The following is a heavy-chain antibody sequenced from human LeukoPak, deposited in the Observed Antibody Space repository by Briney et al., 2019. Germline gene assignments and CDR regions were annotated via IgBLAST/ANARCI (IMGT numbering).Heavy chain of an antibody. V-gene: IGHV3-21*01. Sequence: GGSLRLSCAASGLTFSSYSMNWVRQAPGKGLEWVSFISSTSRYIYYADSVKGRFTISRDNAKNSLYLQMNSLRAEDTAVYYCARAYGDYELDYWGLGTLVTVSS. CDR2: ISSTSRYI. CDR3: ARAYGDYELDY. J-gene: IGHJ4*02. D-gene: IGHD4-17*01. CDR1: GLTFSSYS.